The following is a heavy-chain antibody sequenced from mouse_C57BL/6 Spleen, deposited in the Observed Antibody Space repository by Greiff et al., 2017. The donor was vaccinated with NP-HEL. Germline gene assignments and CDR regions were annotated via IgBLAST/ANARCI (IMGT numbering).Heavy chain of an antibody. Sequence: DVHLVESGGGLVKPGGSLKLSCAASGFTFSSYAMSWVRQTPEKRLEWVATISDGGSYTYYPDNVKGRFTISRDNAKNNLYLQMSHLKSEDTAMYYCARDHQLGPGGFAYWGQGTLVTVSA. CDR1: GFTFSSYA. J-gene: IGHJ3*01. V-gene: IGHV5-4*01. CDR3: ARDHQLGPGGFAY. D-gene: IGHD4-1*02. CDR2: ISDGGSYT.